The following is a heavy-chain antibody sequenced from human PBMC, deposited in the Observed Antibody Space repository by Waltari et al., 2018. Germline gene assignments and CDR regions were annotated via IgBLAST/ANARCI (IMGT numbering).Heavy chain of an antibody. Sequence: QVQLVQSGAEVKKPGASVKVSCKASGYTFTSYAMHWVRQAPGQRLEWMGWINAGNGNTKYSQKFQGRVTITRDTSASTAYMELSSLRSEDTAVYYCARGLIVVVPAPGPYYYGMDVWGQGTTVTVSS. V-gene: IGHV1-3*01. CDR2: INAGNGNT. J-gene: IGHJ6*02. D-gene: IGHD2-2*01. CDR3: ARGLIVVVPAPGPYYYGMDV. CDR1: GYTFTSYA.